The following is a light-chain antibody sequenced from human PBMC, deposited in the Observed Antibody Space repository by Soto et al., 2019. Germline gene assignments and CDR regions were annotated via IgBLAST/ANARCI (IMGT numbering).Light chain of an antibody. CDR2: AAS. J-gene: IGKJ1*01. V-gene: IGKV1-27*01. Sequence: DIQMTQSPSSLSTSVGDRVTITCRASQAISIYLAWYQQKPGKVPKLLIYAASTLQSGVPPRFSGSRSGTDFTLTISSLPPEDVATYYWQKYNSAPPTFGQGTKVEIK. CDR1: QAISIY. CDR3: QKYNSAPPT.